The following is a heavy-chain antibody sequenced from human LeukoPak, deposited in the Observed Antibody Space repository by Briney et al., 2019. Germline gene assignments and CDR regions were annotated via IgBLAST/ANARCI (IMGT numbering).Heavy chain of an antibody. V-gene: IGHV4-30-2*01. CDR2: IYHSVST. CDR1: GGSISSGGSC. CDR3: ARDLQSLYDSSVGGMDV. J-gene: IGHJ6*04. Sequence: SQTLSLTCAVSGGSISSGGSCCSWIRQPPLKGLEWIGYIYHSVSTHYTPYLKSRVTISVDSSHTQFSLTLRSVTAAETAMYYCARDLQSLYDSSVGGMDVWGKGTTVTVSS. D-gene: IGHD3-22*01.